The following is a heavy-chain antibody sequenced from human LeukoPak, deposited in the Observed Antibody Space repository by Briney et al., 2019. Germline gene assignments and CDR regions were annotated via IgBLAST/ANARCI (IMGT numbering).Heavy chain of an antibody. CDR2: IYKSGNS. V-gene: IGHV4-59*01. J-gene: IGHJ4*02. Sequence: SETLSLTCTVSGGSISNFYWSWIRQPPGRGPEWIGYIYKSGNSNYNLSLKSRVTISVDTSKNQFSLNLSFVTAADTAVYYCVRGSRNSVDYWGQGTLVTVSS. D-gene: IGHD2-21*01. CDR3: VRGSRNSVDY. CDR1: GGSISNFY.